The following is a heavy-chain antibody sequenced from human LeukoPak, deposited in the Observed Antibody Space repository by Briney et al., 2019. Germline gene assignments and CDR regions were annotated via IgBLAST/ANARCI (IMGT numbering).Heavy chain of an antibody. D-gene: IGHD4-17*01. CDR3: ARGGNYGDYDGYFDY. V-gene: IGHV4-59*08. CDR2: IYYSGST. J-gene: IGHJ4*02. CDR1: GGSISSYY. Sequence: SETLSLTCTVSGGSISSYYWSWIRQPPGKGLEGSGYIYYSGSTNYNPSLRSRVTISVDTSKNQFSLKLSSVTAADTAVYYCARGGNYGDYDGYFDYWGQGTLVTVSS.